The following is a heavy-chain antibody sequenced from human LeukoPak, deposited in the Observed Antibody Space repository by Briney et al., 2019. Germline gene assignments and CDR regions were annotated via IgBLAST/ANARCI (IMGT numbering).Heavy chain of an antibody. Sequence: SETLSLTCTVSGGSISSSSYYWGWIRQPPGKGLEWIGSIYYSGSTNYNPSLKSRVTISVDTSKNQFSLKLSSVTAEDTAVYYCATVQLWGPRSYDYWGQGTLVTVSS. V-gene: IGHV4-39*07. CDR2: IYYSGST. CDR3: ATVQLWGPRSYDY. J-gene: IGHJ4*02. D-gene: IGHD5-18*01. CDR1: GGSISSSSYY.